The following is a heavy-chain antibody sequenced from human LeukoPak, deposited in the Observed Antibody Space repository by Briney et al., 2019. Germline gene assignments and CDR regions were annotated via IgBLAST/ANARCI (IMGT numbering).Heavy chain of an antibody. CDR2: IYYSGST. J-gene: IGHJ3*02. CDR3: ARDNPYGDYGVAFDI. Sequence: SETLSLTCTVSGGSISSGGYYWSWIRQHPGKGLEWIGYIYYSGSTYYNPSLKSRVTISVDTSKNQFSLKPSSVTAADTAVYYCARDNPYGDYGVAFDIWGQGTMVTVSS. D-gene: IGHD4-17*01. V-gene: IGHV4-31*03. CDR1: GGSISSGGYY.